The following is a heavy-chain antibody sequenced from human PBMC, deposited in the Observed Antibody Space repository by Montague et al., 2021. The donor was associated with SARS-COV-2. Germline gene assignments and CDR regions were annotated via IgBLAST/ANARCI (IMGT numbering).Heavy chain of an antibody. V-gene: IGHV4-39*01. CDR3: ARHSAGSEVSGLDY. Sequence: YNSSLKSRVTMYIDTSENQFSLNLNSVTAADTAVYYCARHSAGSEVSGLDYWCQGTLVTVSA. D-gene: IGHD3-10*01. J-gene: IGHJ4*02.